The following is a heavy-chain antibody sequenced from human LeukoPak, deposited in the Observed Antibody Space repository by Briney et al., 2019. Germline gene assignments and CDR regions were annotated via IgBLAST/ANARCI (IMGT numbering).Heavy chain of an antibody. D-gene: IGHD3-16*02. CDR1: GFTFSVYS. CDR3: ADGMGHLGELSSP. Sequence: SGGSLRLSCAASGFTFSVYSMNWVRQPPGKGLEWIGEINHSGSTNYNPSLKSRVTISVDTSKNQFSLKLSSVTAADTAVYYCADGMGHLGELSSPWGQGTLVTVSS. J-gene: IGHJ5*02. V-gene: IGHV4-34*08. CDR2: INHSGST.